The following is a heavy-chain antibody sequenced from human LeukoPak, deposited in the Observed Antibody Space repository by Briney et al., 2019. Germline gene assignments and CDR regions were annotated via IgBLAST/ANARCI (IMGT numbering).Heavy chain of an antibody. CDR2: MNPNSGNT. Sequence: ASVRVSCKASGYTFTSYDINWVRQATGQGLEWMGWMNPNSGNTGYAQKFQGRVTMTRNTSISTAYMELNSLRSEDTAVYYCATYYFDSSGYYKYFQHWGQGTLVTVSS. CDR3: ATYYFDSSGYYKYFQH. V-gene: IGHV1-8*01. D-gene: IGHD3-22*01. J-gene: IGHJ1*01. CDR1: GYTFTSYD.